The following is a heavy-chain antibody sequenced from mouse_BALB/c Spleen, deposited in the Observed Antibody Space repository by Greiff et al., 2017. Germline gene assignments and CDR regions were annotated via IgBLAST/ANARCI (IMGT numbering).Heavy chain of an antibody. CDR1: GYSITSGYF. Sequence: EVQLQESGPGLVKPSQSLSLTCSVTGYSITSGYFWHWIRQFPGNKLEWMGYISYDGSNNYNPSLKNRISITRDTSKNQFVLKLNSVTTEDTATYYCARTNWVEDAMDDWGQGTSVTVSS. J-gene: IGHJ4*01. CDR3: ARTNWVEDAMDD. V-gene: IGHV3-6*02. CDR2: ISYDGSN. D-gene: IGHD4-1*01.